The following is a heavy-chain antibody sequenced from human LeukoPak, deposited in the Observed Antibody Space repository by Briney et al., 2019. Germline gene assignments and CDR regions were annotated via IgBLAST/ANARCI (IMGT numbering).Heavy chain of an antibody. CDR1: GFTFSNYW. D-gene: IGHD3-22*01. V-gene: IGHV3-74*01. CDR2: INSDGINT. Sequence: PGGSLTLSCAASGFTFSNYWMHWLRQAPGKGLVWVSRINSDGINTIYADSVKGRFTISRDNAKNSLYLQMNSLRAEDTAVYYCATSRYDSSGYYGIIGYWGQGTLVTVSS. CDR3: ATSRYDSSGYYGIIGY. J-gene: IGHJ4*02.